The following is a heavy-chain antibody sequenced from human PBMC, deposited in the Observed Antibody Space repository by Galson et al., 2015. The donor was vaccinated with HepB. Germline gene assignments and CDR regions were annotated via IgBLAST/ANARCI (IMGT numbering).Heavy chain of an antibody. CDR2: ISSSSSTI. CDR3: ARGGVDYARTYYYYYMDV. D-gene: IGHD4-17*01. V-gene: IGHV3-48*02. J-gene: IGHJ6*03. CDR1: GFTFSSYS. Sequence: SLRLSCAASGFTFSSYSMNWVRQAPGKGLEWVSYISSSSSTIYYADSVKGRFTISRDNAKNSLYLQMNSLRDEDTAVYYCARGGVDYARTYYYYYMDVWGKGTTVTVSS.